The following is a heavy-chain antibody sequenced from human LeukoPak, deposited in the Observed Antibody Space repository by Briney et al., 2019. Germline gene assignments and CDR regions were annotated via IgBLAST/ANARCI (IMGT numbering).Heavy chain of an antibody. J-gene: IGHJ5*02. Sequence: PSETLSLTCTVSSGSISSYYWSWIRQPPGKGLEWIGYIYYSGSTNYNPSLKSRVTISVDTSKNQFSLKLSTVTAADTAVYYCARDASYCGGDCYPSYWFDPWGQGTLVTVSS. D-gene: IGHD2-21*02. CDR2: IYYSGST. V-gene: IGHV4-59*01. CDR3: ARDASYCGGDCYPSYWFDP. CDR1: SGSISSYY.